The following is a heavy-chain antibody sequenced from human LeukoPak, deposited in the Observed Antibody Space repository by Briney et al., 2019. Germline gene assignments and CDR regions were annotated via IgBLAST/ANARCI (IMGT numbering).Heavy chain of an antibody. J-gene: IGHJ6*03. D-gene: IGHD6-6*01. CDR2: IYYSGST. Sequence: SETLSLTCTVSGGSISSSSYYWGWIRQPPGKGLEWIGSIYYSGSTNYSPSLKSRVTISIDTSKNQFSLKLSSVTATDTAVYYCARDRLSRADYMDVWGNGTTVTVSS. V-gene: IGHV4-39*07. CDR3: ARDRLSRADYMDV. CDR1: GGSISSSSYY.